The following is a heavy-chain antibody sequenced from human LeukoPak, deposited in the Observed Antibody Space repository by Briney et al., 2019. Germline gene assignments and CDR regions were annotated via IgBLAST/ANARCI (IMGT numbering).Heavy chain of an antibody. CDR3: ARELPSTGNWFDP. Sequence: SETLSLTCNISGVPITDYYWSWIRLAPRRGLEWIGYMYYSGDSNSNTSLEGRVAMSADTSTNQFSLRWTSVTAADTDIYYCARELPSTGNWFDPWGRGILVTVSS. J-gene: IGHJ5*02. D-gene: IGHD1-14*01. CDR2: MYYSGDS. V-gene: IGHV4-59*01. CDR1: GVPITDYY.